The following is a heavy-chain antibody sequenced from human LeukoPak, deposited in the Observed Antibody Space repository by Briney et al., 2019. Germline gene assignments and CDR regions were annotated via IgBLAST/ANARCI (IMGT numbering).Heavy chain of an antibody. Sequence: PSETLSLTCNVSGGSISSSSYYWGWIRQPPGKGLEWIGSIYYSGSTYYNPSLKSRVTISRDTSKNQFSLILSSVTAADTAVYYCVRDRGAGCNTVSCYEYWGQGTLVTVSS. CDR3: VRDRGAGCNTVSCYEY. D-gene: IGHD2/OR15-2a*01. V-gene: IGHV4-39*07. J-gene: IGHJ4*02. CDR1: GGSISSSSYY. CDR2: IYYSGST.